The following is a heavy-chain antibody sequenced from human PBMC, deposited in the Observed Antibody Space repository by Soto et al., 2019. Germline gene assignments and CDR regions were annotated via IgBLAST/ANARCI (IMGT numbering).Heavy chain of an antibody. CDR3: ARGAHCTSVACHGYPNNWFDR. CDR2: IHYSGST. CDR1: YGSINNYY. V-gene: IGHV4-59*01. J-gene: IGHJ5*02. D-gene: IGHD3-22*01. Sequence: SETLSLTCTASYGSINNYYWSWIRQPPGKGLEWIGHIHYSGSTNYSPSLKSRVTISLDKSKDQVSLKLTSVIAADTAVYYCARGAHCTSVACHGYPNNWFDRWGQGALVTVSS.